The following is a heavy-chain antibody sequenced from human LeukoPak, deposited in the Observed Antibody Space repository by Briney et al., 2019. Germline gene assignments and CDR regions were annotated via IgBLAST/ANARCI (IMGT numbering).Heavy chain of an antibody. CDR2: ISYSGST. D-gene: IGHD6-19*01. Sequence: PSETLSLTCTVSGGSISTSSYYWGWVRQPPGTGQEWIGNISYSGSTYYSPSLKSRVTISLDTSRNQFSLKLNSVTAADTAVYYCARSSGPSNWFDPWGQGTLVTVSS. V-gene: IGHV4-39*07. CDR1: GGSISTSSYY. J-gene: IGHJ5*02. CDR3: ARSSGPSNWFDP.